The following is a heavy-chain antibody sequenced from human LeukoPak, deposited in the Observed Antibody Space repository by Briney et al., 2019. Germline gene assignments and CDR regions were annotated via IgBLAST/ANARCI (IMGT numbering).Heavy chain of an antibody. CDR2: IIPIFGTA. J-gene: IGHJ4*02. CDR1: GGTFSSYA. V-gene: IGHV1-69*05. Sequence: SVKVSCKASGGTFSSYAISWVRQASGQGLEWMGGIIPIFGTANYAQKFQGRVTITTDESTSTAYMELSSLRSEDTAVYYCARDRGNYDFWSGYYPLGGYFDYWGQGTLVTVSS. D-gene: IGHD3-3*01. CDR3: ARDRGNYDFWSGYYPLGGYFDY.